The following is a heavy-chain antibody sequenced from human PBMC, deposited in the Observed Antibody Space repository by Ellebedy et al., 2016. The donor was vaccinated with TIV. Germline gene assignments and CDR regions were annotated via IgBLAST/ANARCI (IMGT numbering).Heavy chain of an antibody. D-gene: IGHD3-10*01. J-gene: IGHJ4*02. V-gene: IGHV4-31*01. CDR3: ARVQKGVTSYYFDY. CDR2: IYYSGST. CDR1: GGSISSGGYY. Sequence: MPSETLSLTCTVSGGSISSGGYYWSWIRQHPGKGLEWIGYIYYSGSTYYNPSLKSLVTISVDTSKNQFSLKLSSVTAADTAVYYCARVQKGVTSYYFDYWGQGTLVTVSS.